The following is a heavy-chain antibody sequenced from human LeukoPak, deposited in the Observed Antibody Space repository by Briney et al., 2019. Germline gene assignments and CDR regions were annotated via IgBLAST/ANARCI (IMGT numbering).Heavy chain of an antibody. Sequence: ASVKVSCKASGYTFTSYFMHWVRQAPGQGLEWMGIMNPGGGSTSYAQMFQGRVTMTRDTSTSTVYMELSSLRSEDTAVYYCARPVGGDSIYGYFDYWGQGTLVTVSS. J-gene: IGHJ4*02. V-gene: IGHV1-46*01. CDR3: ARPVGGDSIYGYFDY. CDR2: MNPGGGST. D-gene: IGHD2-21*02. CDR1: GYTFTSYF.